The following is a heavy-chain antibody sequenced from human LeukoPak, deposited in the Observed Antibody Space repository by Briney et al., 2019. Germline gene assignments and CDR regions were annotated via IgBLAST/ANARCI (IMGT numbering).Heavy chain of an antibody. CDR2: IKSKTDGGTT. V-gene: IGHV3-15*07. CDR3: TTTPTKYYDFWSAYNDY. CDR1: GFTFSSYA. Sequence: GGSLRLSCAASGFTFSSYAMHWVRQAPGKGLEWVGRIKSKTDGGTTDYAAPVKGRFTISRDDSKNTLYLQMNSLKTEDTAVYYCTTTPTKYYDFWSAYNDYWGQGTLVTVSS. D-gene: IGHD3-3*01. J-gene: IGHJ4*02.